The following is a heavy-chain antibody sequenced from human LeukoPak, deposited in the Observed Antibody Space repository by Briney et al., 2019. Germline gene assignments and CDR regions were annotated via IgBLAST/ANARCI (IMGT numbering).Heavy chain of an antibody. CDR2: IYYSGST. Sequence: PSETLSLTCTVSGGSISSGGYYWSWIRQHPGKGLEWVGYIYYSGSTYYNPSLKSRVTISVDTSKNQFSLKLSSVTAADTAVYYCARASRISWFDPWGQGTLVTVSS. V-gene: IGHV4-31*03. CDR1: GGSISSGGYY. D-gene: IGHD2-15*01. J-gene: IGHJ5*02. CDR3: ARASRISWFDP.